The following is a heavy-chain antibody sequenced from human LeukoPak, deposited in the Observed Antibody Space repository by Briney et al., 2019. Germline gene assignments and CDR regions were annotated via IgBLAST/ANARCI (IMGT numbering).Heavy chain of an antibody. V-gene: IGHV4-39*01. CDR2: IYYGGST. CDR1: GGSISSSSYY. CDR3: ARLPYYYDSSGYYYLFDY. Sequence: SETLSLTCTVSGGSISSSSYYWGWIRQPPGKGLEWIGSIYYGGSTYYNPSLKSRVTISVDTSKNQFSLKLSSVTAADTAVYYCARLPYYYDSSGYYYLFDYWGQGTLVTVSS. D-gene: IGHD3-22*01. J-gene: IGHJ4*02.